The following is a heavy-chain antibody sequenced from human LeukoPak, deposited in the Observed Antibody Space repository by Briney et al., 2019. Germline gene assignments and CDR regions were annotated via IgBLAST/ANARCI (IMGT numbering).Heavy chain of an antibody. J-gene: IGHJ4*02. CDR1: GGTFSSYA. Sequence: VASVKVSCKASGGTFSSYAISWVRRAPGQGLEWMGGIIPIFGTANYAQKFQGRVTITTDESTSTAYMELSSLRSEDTAVYYCARSNSGYDRMIDYWGQGTLVTVSS. CDR3: ARSNSGYDRMIDY. CDR2: IIPIFGTA. D-gene: IGHD5-12*01. V-gene: IGHV1-69*05.